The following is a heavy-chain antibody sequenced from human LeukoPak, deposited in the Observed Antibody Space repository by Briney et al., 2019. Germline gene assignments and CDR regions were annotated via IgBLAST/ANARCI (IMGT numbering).Heavy chain of an antibody. J-gene: IGHJ4*02. CDR3: AREGREGYNYPALDF. CDR2: MKHDGIEK. CDR1: GFSFGSYW. D-gene: IGHD5-24*01. Sequence: GGSLRLSCVAPGFSFGSYWMAWVRQAPGKGLEWVANMKHDGIEKYHVDSVKGRFTISRDNTKNSLYLHMSSLRVEDTAVYYCAREGREGYNYPALDFWGQGILVTVSS. V-gene: IGHV3-7*05.